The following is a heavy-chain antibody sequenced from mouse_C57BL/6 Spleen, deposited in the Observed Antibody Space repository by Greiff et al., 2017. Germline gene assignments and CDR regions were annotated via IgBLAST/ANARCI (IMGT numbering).Heavy chain of an antibody. D-gene: IGHD1-1*02. CDR1: GYSFTDYN. V-gene: IGHV1-39*01. J-gene: IGHJ2*01. CDR2: INPNYGTT. Sequence: QLQESGPELVKPGASVKISCKASGYSFTDYNMNWVKQSNGKSLEWIGVINPNYGTTSYNQKFKGKATLTVDQSSSTAYMQLNSLTSEDSAVYYCSRSKVGRDAYYFDYWGQGTTLTVSS. CDR3: SRSKVGRDAYYFDY.